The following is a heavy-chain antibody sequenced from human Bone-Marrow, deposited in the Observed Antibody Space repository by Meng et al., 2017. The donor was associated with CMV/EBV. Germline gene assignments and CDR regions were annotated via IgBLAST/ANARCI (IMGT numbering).Heavy chain of an antibody. V-gene: IGHV3-48*04. CDR2: ISSSSSTI. CDR3: ASANMVTTYYYYYGMDV. J-gene: IGHJ6*02. D-gene: IGHD3-10*01. Sequence: ESLMISCAASGFTFSSYSMNWVRQAPGKGLEWVSYISSSSSTIYYADSVKGLFTISRDNAKNSLYLQMNSLRAEDTAVYYCASANMVTTYYYYYGMDVWCQGTTVTISS. CDR1: GFTFSSYS.